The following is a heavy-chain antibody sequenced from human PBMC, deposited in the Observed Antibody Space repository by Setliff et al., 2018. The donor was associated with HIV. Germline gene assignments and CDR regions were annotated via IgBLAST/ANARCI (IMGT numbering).Heavy chain of an antibody. CDR1: GYTFTSYG. D-gene: IGHD1-26*01. J-gene: IGHJ4*02. CDR2: TYLGAT. V-gene: IGHV1-18*04. CDR3: ATGGGQSFDY. Sequence: ASVKVSCKTSGYTFTSYGMNWIRQAPGQGLEWMGWTYLGATNYAQRFRDRFTVTTDTSTSTAYMELRGLSPDDTALYFCATGGGQSFDYWGQGTQVPSPQ.